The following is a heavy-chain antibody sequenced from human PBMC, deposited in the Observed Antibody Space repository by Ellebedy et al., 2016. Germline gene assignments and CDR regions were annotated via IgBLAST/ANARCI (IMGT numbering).Heavy chain of an antibody. CDR3: ARDVLRIDMVESAGGLDV. J-gene: IGHJ6*02. Sequence: GESLKISXAASGFAFSNYALHWVRQAPGKGLEWVAVTSYDGSNKNYADSVKGRFTISRDNSQNTLFLQMNSLREEDTAIYYCARDVLRIDMVESAGGLDVWGQGTTVTVSS. CDR2: TSYDGSNK. V-gene: IGHV3-30*04. CDR1: GFAFSNYA. D-gene: IGHD2-15*01.